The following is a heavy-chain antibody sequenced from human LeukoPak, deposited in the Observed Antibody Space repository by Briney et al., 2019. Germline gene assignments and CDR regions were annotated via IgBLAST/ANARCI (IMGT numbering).Heavy chain of an antibody. CDR2: IRYDGSNK. CDR1: GFTVGTNY. Sequence: PGGSLRLSCAASGFTVGTNYMSWVRQAPGKGLEWVAFIRYDGSNKYYADSVKGRFTISRDNSKNTLYLQMNSLRAEDTAVYYCASQSIAARMGAFDIWGQGTMVTVSS. V-gene: IGHV3-30*02. J-gene: IGHJ3*02. D-gene: IGHD6-6*01. CDR3: ASQSIAARMGAFDI.